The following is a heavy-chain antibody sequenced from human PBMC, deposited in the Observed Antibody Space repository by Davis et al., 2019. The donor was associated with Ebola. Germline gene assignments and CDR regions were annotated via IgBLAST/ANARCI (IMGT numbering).Heavy chain of an antibody. CDR3: YASAVIAPDY. D-gene: IGHD2-21*01. V-gene: IGHV3-11*01. J-gene: IGHJ4*02. CDR1: RFTFRAYY. Sequence: PGGSLRLSCEASRFTFRAYYMGWIPQVPGKGLEWVSYISNSGGNTIYYADHVKGRFTISRDDAKNSLYLQMNNLRDEDTAVYFCYASAVIAPDYWGQGTLVTVSS. CDR2: ISNSGGNTI.